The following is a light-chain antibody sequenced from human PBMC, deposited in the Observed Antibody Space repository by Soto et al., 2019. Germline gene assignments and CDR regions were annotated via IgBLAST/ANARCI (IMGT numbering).Light chain of an antibody. CDR3: QQYNNWPPWT. V-gene: IGKV1-5*01. Sequence: DIQMTQSPSTLSASVGDRVTITCRASQSISGWLAWYQQKPGTVPKLLIYEASNLESGVPSRFSGSGSGTEFTLTISSLQSEDFAVYYCQQYNNWPPWTFGQGTKVDIK. CDR2: EAS. CDR1: QSISGW. J-gene: IGKJ1*01.